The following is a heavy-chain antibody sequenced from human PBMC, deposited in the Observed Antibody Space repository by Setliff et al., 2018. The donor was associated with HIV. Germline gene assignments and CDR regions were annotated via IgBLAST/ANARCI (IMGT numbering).Heavy chain of an antibody. V-gene: IGHV4-59*08. D-gene: IGHD3-22*01. Sequence: PSETLSLTCTVSGGSISSYYWNWIRQPPGKGLEWMGYIYYSGSTNYNPSLKSRVTISVDTSKNQFSLKLSSVTAADTAVYYCARRLYYYDSSGRNYDAFDIWGQGTMVTVS. CDR2: IYYSGST. CDR3: ARRLYYYDSSGRNYDAFDI. J-gene: IGHJ3*02. CDR1: GGSISSYY.